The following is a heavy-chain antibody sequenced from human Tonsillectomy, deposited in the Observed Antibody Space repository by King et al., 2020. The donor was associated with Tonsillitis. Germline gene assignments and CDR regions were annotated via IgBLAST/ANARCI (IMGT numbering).Heavy chain of an antibody. Sequence: VQLVESGGGLVKPGGSLRLPCAASGFTFSHAWMSWVRQAQGKGLEWVGRIKSKTDGGTTDYAAPVKGRFTIPRDDSNNTLYLQMNSLKTEDTALYYCTTATLCFGYNWFDPWGQGTLVTVSS. V-gene: IGHV3-15*01. CDR2: IKSKTDGGTT. J-gene: IGHJ5*02. D-gene: IGHD3-10*01. CDR3: TTATLCFGYNWFDP. CDR1: GFTFSHAW.